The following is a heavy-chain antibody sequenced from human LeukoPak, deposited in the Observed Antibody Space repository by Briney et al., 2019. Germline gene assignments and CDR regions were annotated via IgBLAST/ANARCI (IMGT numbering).Heavy chain of an antibody. CDR3: ARVGPGSGWPYYFDY. J-gene: IGHJ4*02. CDR1: GGSISSSNW. D-gene: IGHD6-19*01. V-gene: IGHV4-4*02. CDR2: IYHSGST. Sequence: SETLSLTCAVSGGSISSSNWWGWVRQPPGKGLEWIGEIYHSGSTNYNPSLKSRVTISVDKSKNQFSLKLSSVTAADTAVYYCARVGPGSGWPYYFDYWGQGTLVTVSS.